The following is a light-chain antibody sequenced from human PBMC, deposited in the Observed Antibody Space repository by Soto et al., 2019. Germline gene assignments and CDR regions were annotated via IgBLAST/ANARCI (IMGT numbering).Light chain of an antibody. J-gene: IGKJ5*01. CDR3: KHHGDWPRSIS. Sequence: DRVTITCRASQSISSYLNWYQQKPGKAPKLLIYAASSLQSGVPSRFSGSGSGTDSTFTISRVEPQDFAAYFCKHHGDWPRSISYGQGTRLEIK. V-gene: IGKV1-39*01. CDR1: QSISSY. CDR2: AAS.